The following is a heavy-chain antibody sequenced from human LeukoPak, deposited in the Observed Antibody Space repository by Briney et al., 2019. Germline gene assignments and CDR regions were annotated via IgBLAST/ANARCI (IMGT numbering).Heavy chain of an antibody. Sequence: SETLSLTCTVSGGSISSYYWTWIRQPAGKGLEWIGRIYSSGSTDYNPSLKSRVTMSVDTSKNQFSLRLSSVTAAVTAVYYCARARRTGGGDSFDIWGQGTMVTVSS. J-gene: IGHJ3*02. CDR3: ARARRTGGGDSFDI. D-gene: IGHD7-27*01. CDR1: GGSISSYY. V-gene: IGHV4-4*07. CDR2: IYSSGST.